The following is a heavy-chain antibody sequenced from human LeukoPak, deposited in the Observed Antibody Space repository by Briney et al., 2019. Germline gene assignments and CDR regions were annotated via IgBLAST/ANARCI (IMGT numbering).Heavy chain of an antibody. J-gene: IGHJ5*02. CDR3: AKYLSYYDSSGTTP. CDR1: GFTFSSYG. Sequence: PGRSLRLSCAASGFTFSSYGMHWVRQAPGKVLEWVAGISYDGSNKYYADSVKGRFTISRDNSKNTLYLQMNSLRAEDTAVYYCAKYLSYYDSSGTTPWGQGTLVTVSS. D-gene: IGHD3-22*01. CDR2: ISYDGSNK. V-gene: IGHV3-30*18.